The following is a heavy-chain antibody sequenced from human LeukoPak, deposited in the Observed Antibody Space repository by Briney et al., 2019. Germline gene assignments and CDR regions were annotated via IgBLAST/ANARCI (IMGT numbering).Heavy chain of an antibody. V-gene: IGHV3-7*01. CDR3: ATRKCLGCQLFYLDY. CDR1: GFTFGSSS. J-gene: IGHJ4*02. CDR2: INQDGSET. Sequence: PGGSLRLSCAASGFTFGSSSMSWVRQAPGQGLQWVANINQDGSETYHVDSVKGRFTISRDNAKNSLYLQMDSLRADDSALYYCATRKCLGCQLFYLDYWGQGSLVTVSS. D-gene: IGHD3-16*01.